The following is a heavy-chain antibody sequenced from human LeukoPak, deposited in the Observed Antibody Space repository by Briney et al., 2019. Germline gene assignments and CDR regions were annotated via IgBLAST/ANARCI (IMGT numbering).Heavy chain of an antibody. CDR1: GFTLSNHW. CDR2: ISYDGSNK. D-gene: IGHD6-19*01. Sequence: GGSLRLSCAASGFTLSNHWMTWVRQAPGKGLEWVAVISYDGSNKYYADSVKGRFTISRDNSKNTLYLQMNSLRAEDTAVYYCARDLYSSGWSYFDYWGQGTLVTVSS. CDR3: ARDLYSSGWSYFDY. V-gene: IGHV3-30-3*01. J-gene: IGHJ4*02.